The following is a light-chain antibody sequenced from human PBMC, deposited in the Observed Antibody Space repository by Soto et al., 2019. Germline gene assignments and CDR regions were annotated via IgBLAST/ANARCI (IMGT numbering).Light chain of an antibody. Sequence: QSAPTQPRSVSGSPGQSVTISCTGTSSDVGGYNYVSWYQHHPGKAPKVMIYDVNKRPSGVPDRFSGSKSGNTASLTISGLQAEDEADYYCCSFAGSYTFVFGTGTKLTVL. J-gene: IGLJ1*01. V-gene: IGLV2-11*01. CDR1: SSDVGGYNY. CDR2: DVN. CDR3: CSFAGSYTFV.